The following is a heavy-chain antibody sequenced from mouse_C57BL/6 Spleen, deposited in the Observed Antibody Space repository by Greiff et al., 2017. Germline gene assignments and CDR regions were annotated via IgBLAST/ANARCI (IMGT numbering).Heavy chain of an antibody. J-gene: IGHJ4*01. CDR3: ARQELRLRAYAMDY. D-gene: IGHD3-2*02. CDR2: INPSTGGT. CDR1: GYSFTGYY. V-gene: IGHV1-42*01. Sequence: VQLKQSGPELVKPGASVKISCKASGYSFTGYYMNWVKQSPEKSLEWIGEINPSTGGTTYNQKFKAKATLTVDKSSSTAYMKLKSLTSEDSAVYYGARQELRLRAYAMDYWGQGTSVTVSS.